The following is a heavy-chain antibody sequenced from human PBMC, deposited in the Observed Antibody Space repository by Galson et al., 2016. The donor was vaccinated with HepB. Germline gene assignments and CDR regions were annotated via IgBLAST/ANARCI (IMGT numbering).Heavy chain of an antibody. V-gene: IGHV4-59*01. CDR3: ARDGGVVYDFGMDV. CDR2: IHNTGNT. D-gene: IGHD5/OR15-5a*01. J-gene: IGHJ6*02. Sequence: SETLSLTCTASGDSISSYYWSWIRQAPGKGLEWIGHIHNTGNTNYHPSPDSRFTISIDTSRNKFFLTLISVTAADTAVYFCARDGGVVYDFGMDVWGQGTTVIVSS. CDR1: GDSISSYY.